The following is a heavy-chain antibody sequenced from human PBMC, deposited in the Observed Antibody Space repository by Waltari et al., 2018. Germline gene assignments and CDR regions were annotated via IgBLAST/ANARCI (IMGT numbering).Heavy chain of an antibody. V-gene: IGHV1-69-2*01. CDR3: AAALGGGISASRPFHF. J-gene: IGHJ3*01. CDR2: LDPEDGQA. D-gene: IGHD3-10*01. Sequence: EVQLLQSGAEVKKPGTPVKISCKVSGDTFTDNYTHWIQQSPGKGLQVMGLLDPEDGQAVYAEKFQGRVTMTADTSIHTAYMELTSLTSEDTAFYYCAAALGGGISASRPFHFWGQGTMITVSS. CDR1: GDTFTDNY.